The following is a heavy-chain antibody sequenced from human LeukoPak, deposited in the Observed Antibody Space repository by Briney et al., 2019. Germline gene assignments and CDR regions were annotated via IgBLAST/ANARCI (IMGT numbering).Heavy chain of an antibody. CDR3: AKDLGFLEWFYFDY. Sequence: PGGSLRLSCAASGFTFSSYAMHWVRQAPGKGLEWVAVISYDGSNKYYADSVKGRFTISRDNSKNTLYLQMNSLRAEDTAVYYCAKDLGFLEWFYFDYWGQGTLVTVSS. D-gene: IGHD3-3*01. V-gene: IGHV3-30-3*01. J-gene: IGHJ4*02. CDR1: GFTFSSYA. CDR2: ISYDGSNK.